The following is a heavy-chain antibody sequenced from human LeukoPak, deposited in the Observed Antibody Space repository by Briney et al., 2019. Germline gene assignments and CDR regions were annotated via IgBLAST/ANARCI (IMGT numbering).Heavy chain of an antibody. CDR3: AILNHPDGRVY. J-gene: IGHJ4*02. D-gene: IGHD5-24*01. CDR1: RYTFTTSW. Sequence: KRGESLKISCQGFRYTFTTSWIGWVRQLPGKGLEWMAIIYAGNSDTKYSPSFQGQVSISTDRSISTAYLQWSSLQPSDTAIYYCAILNHPDGRVYWGQGTLVTVSS. CDR2: IYAGNSDT. V-gene: IGHV5-51*01.